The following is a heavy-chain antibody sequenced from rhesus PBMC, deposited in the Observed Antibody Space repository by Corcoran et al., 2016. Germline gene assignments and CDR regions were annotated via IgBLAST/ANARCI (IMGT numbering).Heavy chain of an antibody. J-gene: IGHJ4*01. CDR3: ARYWGSGSPDY. Sequence: QVQLQESGPGLVKPSETLSLTCAVSGYSIRSGYYWSWIRQPPGKGREWIGYITYIESPSSHPSLKRRVTISRDTSKNQFSLKLSSVTAADTAVYYCARYWGSGSPDYWGQGVLVTVSS. D-gene: IGHD6-31*01. CDR2: ITYIESP. CDR1: GYSIRSGYY. V-gene: IGHV4-122*02.